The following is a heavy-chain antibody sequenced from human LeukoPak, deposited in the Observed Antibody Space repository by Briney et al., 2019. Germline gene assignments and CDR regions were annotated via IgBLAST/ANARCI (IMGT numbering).Heavy chain of an antibody. CDR2: INHSGST. V-gene: IGHV4-34*01. Sequence: SETLSLTCAVYGGSFSGYCWSWIRQPPGKGLEWIGEINHSGSTNYNPSLKSRVTISVDTSKNQFSLKLSSVTAADTAVYYCARTPYGDPYYFDYWGQGTLVTVSS. CDR1: GGSFSGYC. D-gene: IGHD4-17*01. J-gene: IGHJ4*02. CDR3: ARTPYGDPYYFDY.